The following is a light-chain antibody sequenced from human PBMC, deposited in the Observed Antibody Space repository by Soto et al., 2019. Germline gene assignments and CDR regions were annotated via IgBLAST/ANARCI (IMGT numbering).Light chain of an antibody. V-gene: IGKV3-20*01. CDR1: QSRGSNF. Sequence: EIVLPKNPDPLCFSSGECGTLTCKTSQSRGSNFSSWYQHKPSQAPMLLIYASSNRAAGIPDRFSGSAAGADFTLTSSMLEPEYFAVYYCQLYSNSPNFGQGTRGEIK. CDR2: ASS. CDR3: QLYSNSPN. J-gene: IGKJ5*01.